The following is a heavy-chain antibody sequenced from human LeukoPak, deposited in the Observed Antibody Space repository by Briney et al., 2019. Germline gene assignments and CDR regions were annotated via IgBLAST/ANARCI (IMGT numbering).Heavy chain of an antibody. Sequence: PGGSLRLSCAASGFTFSSYWMSWVRQAPGKGLEWVANIKQDGSEKYYVDSVKGRFTISRDNAKNSLYLQMNSLRAEDTAVYYCARDIVVVVAATDYFDYWGQGTLVTVSS. CDR2: IKQDGSEK. CDR1: GFTFSSYW. D-gene: IGHD2-15*01. V-gene: IGHV3-7*01. J-gene: IGHJ4*02. CDR3: ARDIVVVVAATDYFDY.